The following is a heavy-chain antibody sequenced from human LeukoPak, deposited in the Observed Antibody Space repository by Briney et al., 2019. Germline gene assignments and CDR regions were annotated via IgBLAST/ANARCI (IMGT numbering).Heavy chain of an antibody. V-gene: IGHV3-7*01. Sequence: PGGSLRLSCAASGFTLSSYWMSWVRHAPGMGREWGANMKQDGSDKYHVDSVKGRFTSSRDNAKNSLYLQMNSLRAEDTAVYYCVKVKQQLVRLLGRDTTYYYNYYLDVWGKGTTVTVSS. CDR3: VKVKQQLVRLLGRDTTYYYNYYLDV. CDR2: MKQDGSDK. D-gene: IGHD6-13*01. J-gene: IGHJ6*03. CDR1: GFTLSSYW.